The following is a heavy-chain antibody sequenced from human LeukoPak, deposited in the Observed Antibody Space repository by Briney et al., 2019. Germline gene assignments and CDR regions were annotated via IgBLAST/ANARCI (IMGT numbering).Heavy chain of an antibody. Sequence: SETLSLTCAVSGDSISSWYWSWIRQPPGKGLQWIGYIYYSGTTYYNPSLKSRVSISFDTSKNQFSLKLSSVTAADTAVYYCARVAPSYYYYMDVWGKGTTVTVSS. CDR1: GDSISSWY. V-gene: IGHV4-59*01. CDR2: IYYSGTT. CDR3: ARVAPSYYYYMDV. J-gene: IGHJ6*03.